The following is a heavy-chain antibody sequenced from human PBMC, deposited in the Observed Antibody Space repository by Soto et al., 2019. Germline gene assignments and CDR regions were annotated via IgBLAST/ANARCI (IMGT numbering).Heavy chain of an antibody. CDR3: ARAEPRVVTATPHFDY. CDR1: GGTFSSYA. J-gene: IGHJ4*02. CDR2: IIPIFGTA. Sequence: QVQLVQSGAEVKKPGSSVKVSCKASGGTFSSYAISWVRQAPGQGLEWMGGIIPIFGTANYAQKFQGRVTITADKSTSTDYMELSSLRSEDTAVYYCARAEPRVVTATPHFDYWGQGTLVTVSS. D-gene: IGHD2-21*02. V-gene: IGHV1-69*06.